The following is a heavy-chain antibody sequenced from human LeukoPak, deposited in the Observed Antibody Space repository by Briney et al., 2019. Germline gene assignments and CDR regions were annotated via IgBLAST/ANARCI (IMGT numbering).Heavy chain of an antibody. Sequence: GGSLRLSCAASGFTFSSYAMSWVRQAPGKGLEWVSAISGSGGSTYYADSVKGRFTISGDNSKNTLYLQMNSLRAEDTAVYYCAKVGAEGERRLGYCSSTSCYADYWGQGTLVTVSS. D-gene: IGHD2-2*01. V-gene: IGHV3-23*01. CDR2: ISGSGGST. CDR1: GFTFSSYA. J-gene: IGHJ4*02. CDR3: AKVGAEGERRLGYCSSTSCYADY.